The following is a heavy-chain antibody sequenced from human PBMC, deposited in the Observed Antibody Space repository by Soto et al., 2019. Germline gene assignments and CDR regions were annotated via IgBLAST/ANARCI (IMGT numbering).Heavy chain of an antibody. V-gene: IGHV4-59*01. CDR2: XXNXXTX. J-gene: IGHJ6*02. CDR3: ARVTTDSNYRYGMDV. CDR1: GGSISSYY. Sequence: PSETLSLTCTVSGGSISSYYWTWIRQPPGKXLEWXGYXXNXXTXXXXXSXXGRVTISGDTSKNQFSLKVSYVTAADTAVYYCARVTTDSNYRYGMDVWGQGTTVTVSS. D-gene: IGHD4-4*01.